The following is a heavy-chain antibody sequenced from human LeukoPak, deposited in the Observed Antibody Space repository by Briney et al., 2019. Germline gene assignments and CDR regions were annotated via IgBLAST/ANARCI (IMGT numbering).Heavy chain of an antibody. D-gene: IGHD2-2*01. CDR1: GFTFSSYS. Sequence: GGSLRLACAASGFTFSSYSMNWVRQAPGKGLEWVSYISSSSSTIYYADSVKGRFTISRDNAKNSLYLQMNSLRAEDTAVYYCAREAVCCSSTSCYGGYSSSSGRAYWGQGTLVTVSS. CDR3: AREAVCCSSTSCYGGYSSSSGRAY. J-gene: IGHJ4*02. V-gene: IGHV3-48*01. CDR2: ISSSSSTI.